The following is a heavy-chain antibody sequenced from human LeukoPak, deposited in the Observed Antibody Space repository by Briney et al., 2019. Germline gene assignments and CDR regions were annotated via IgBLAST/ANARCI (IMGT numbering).Heavy chain of an antibody. J-gene: IGHJ6*03. Sequence: NSGGSLRLSCAASGFTFSSYSMDWVRQAPGKGLEWVSSISTGSSDIYYADSVKGRITISRDNAKNSLYLQMNSLRAADTAVYYCARVTMVTTAGYMDVWGKGTTVSISS. V-gene: IGHV3-21*01. CDR2: ISTGSSDI. CDR1: GFTFSSYS. D-gene: IGHD4-17*01. CDR3: ARVTMVTTAGYMDV.